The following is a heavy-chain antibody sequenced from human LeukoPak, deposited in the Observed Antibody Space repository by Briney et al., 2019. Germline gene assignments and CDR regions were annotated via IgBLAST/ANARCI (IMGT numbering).Heavy chain of an antibody. CDR3: ATYDSWSGYNIAY. CDR2: INRDGSEK. Sequence: PGGSLRLSCVVSGFTLSSRWMMWVRQAPGKGLEWMTNINRDGSEKNYVDSVKDRFTITRDNAENSLYLQMNSLKVEDTAIYYCATYDSWSGYNIAYWGQGTLVTVSS. J-gene: IGHJ4*02. V-gene: IGHV3-7*03. D-gene: IGHD3-3*01. CDR1: GFTLSSRW.